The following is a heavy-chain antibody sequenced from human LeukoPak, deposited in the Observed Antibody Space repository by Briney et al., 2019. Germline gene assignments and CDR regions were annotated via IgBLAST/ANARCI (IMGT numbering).Heavy chain of an antibody. CDR3: AKHASIAGAGGWLDP. CDR2: FHSSGST. V-gene: IGHV4-4*09. CDR1: GGSFIIFY. Sequence: SETLSLTCTVSGGSFIIFYGVWFRQPPGKGLDWFGYFHSSGSTNYDPFLKSRVTMSVDTSKNQFSLKLSSVTAADTAVYYCAKHASIAGAGGWLDPWGLGTPVTVSS. D-gene: IGHD6-13*01. J-gene: IGHJ5*02.